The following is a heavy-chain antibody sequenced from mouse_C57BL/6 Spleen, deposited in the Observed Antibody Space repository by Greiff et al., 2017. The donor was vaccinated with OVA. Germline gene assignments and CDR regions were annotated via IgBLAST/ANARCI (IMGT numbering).Heavy chain of an antibody. Sequence: VQLQESGPGLVAPSQSLSITCTVSGFSLTSYGVDWVRQSPGKGLEWLGVIWGVGSTNYNSALKSRLSISKDNSESKVFLKMNRLKTDDTAMYYCASFDYDGGFAYWGQGTLVTVSA. J-gene: IGHJ3*01. CDR3: ASFDYDGGFAY. CDR1: GFSLTSYG. CDR2: IWGVGST. D-gene: IGHD2-4*01. V-gene: IGHV2-6*01.